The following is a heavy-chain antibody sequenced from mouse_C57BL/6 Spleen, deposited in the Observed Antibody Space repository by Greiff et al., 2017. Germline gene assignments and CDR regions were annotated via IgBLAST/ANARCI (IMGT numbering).Heavy chain of an antibody. J-gene: IGHJ4*01. D-gene: IGHD3-2*02. CDR3: AREGGQLRLRGYYAMDY. Sequence: EVQLQQSGPELVKPGASVKISCKASGYTFTDYYMNWVKQSHGKSLEWIGDINPNNGGTSYNQKFKGKATLTVDKSSSTAYMELLSLTSEDSAVYYCAREGGQLRLRGYYAMDYWGQGTSVTVSA. CDR2: INPNNGGT. CDR1: GYTFTDYY. V-gene: IGHV1-26*01.